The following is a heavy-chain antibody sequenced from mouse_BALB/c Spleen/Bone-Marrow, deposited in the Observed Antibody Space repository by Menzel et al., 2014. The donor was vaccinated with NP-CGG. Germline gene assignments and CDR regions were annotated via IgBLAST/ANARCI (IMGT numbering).Heavy chain of an antibody. J-gene: IGHJ2*01. CDR1: GYTFTSYY. D-gene: IGHD1-2*01. CDR2: INPSNGGT. CDR3: TRRLFDY. V-gene: IGHV1S81*02. Sequence: VQLQESGAELVKPGASVKLSCKASGYTFTSYYMYWVKQRPGQGLEWIGGINPSNGGTNFNEKFKSKATLTVDKSSSTAYMRLSSLTSEDSAVYYCTRRLFDYWGQGTTLTVSS.